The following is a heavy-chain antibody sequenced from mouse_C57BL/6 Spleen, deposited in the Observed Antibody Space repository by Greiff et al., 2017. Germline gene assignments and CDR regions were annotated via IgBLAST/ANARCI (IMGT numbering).Heavy chain of an antibody. V-gene: IGHV1-75*01. CDR1: GYTFTDYY. D-gene: IGHD2-2*01. CDR3: ARGEDYGYDVRCAY. J-gene: IGHJ3*01. Sequence: QVHVKQSGPELVKPGASVKISCKASGYTFTDYYINWVKQRPGQGLEWIGWIFPGSGSTYYNEKFKGKATLTVDKSSSTAYMLLSSLTSEDSAVYFCARGEDYGYDVRCAYWGQGTLVTVSA. CDR2: IFPGSGST.